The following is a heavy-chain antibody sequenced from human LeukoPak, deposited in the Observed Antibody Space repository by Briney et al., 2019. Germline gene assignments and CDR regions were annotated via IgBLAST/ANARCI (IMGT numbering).Heavy chain of an antibody. Sequence: GGSLRLSCAASGFTFSSYAMSWVRQAPGKGLEWVSAISGSGGSTYYADSVKGRFTISRDDSKNTLYLQMNSLRAEDTAVYYCAKGSVSYWYFDLWGRGTLVTVSS. CDR3: AKGSVSYWYFDL. J-gene: IGHJ2*01. V-gene: IGHV3-23*01. D-gene: IGHD2-8*01. CDR2: ISGSGGST. CDR1: GFTFSSYA.